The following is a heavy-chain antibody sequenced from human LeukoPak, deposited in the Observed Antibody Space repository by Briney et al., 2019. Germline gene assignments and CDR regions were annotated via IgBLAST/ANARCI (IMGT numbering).Heavy chain of an antibody. V-gene: IGHV3-7*01. D-gene: IGHD5-12*01. CDR2: IKQDGSEK. Sequence: GGSLRLSCAASGFTFSSYWMSWVRQAPGKGLEWVANIKQDGSEKYYVDSVKGRFTISRDNAKNSLYLQMNSLRAEDTAVYCCARRVGKWLRFNYFDYWGQGTLVTVSS. CDR3: ARRVGKWLRFNYFDY. CDR1: GFTFSSYW. J-gene: IGHJ4*02.